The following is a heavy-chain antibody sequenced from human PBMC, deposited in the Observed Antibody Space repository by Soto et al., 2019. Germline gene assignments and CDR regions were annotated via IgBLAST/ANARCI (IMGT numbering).Heavy chain of an antibody. J-gene: IGHJ4*02. CDR2: ISYDGHNK. V-gene: IGHV3-30*18. CDR1: RFSFSSFG. Sequence: LRLSCAASRFSFSSFGMHWVRQAPGKGLEWVALISYDGHNKNYTDSVKGRFTVSRDNSKNTLYLQMNSLRPEDTAVYYCVKDRYRYCSGGSCYYFDDWGQGTLVTVSS. CDR3: VKDRYRYCSGGSCYYFDD. D-gene: IGHD2-15*01.